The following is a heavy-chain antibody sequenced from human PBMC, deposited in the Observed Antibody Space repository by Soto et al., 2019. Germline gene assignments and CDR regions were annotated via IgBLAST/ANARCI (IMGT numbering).Heavy chain of an antibody. CDR1: GSIFSDHY. CDR3: TRGYSGVSIYAFDI. CDR2: IARKANNYAT. J-gene: IGHJ3*02. V-gene: IGHV3-72*01. D-gene: IGHD1-26*01. Sequence: EVQLVESGGGLVQPGGSLRLSCAVSGSIFSDHYMDWVRQAPGKGLEWVGRIARKANNYATEYAASVKGRFTISRDDSKNSLYLQLNSLKAEDTAVYSCTRGYSGVSIYAFDIWGPGTMVTVSS.